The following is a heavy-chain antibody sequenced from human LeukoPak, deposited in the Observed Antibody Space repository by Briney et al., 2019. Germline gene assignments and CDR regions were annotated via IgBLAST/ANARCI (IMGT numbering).Heavy chain of an antibody. CDR2: IYHSGST. V-gene: IGHV4-4*02. CDR1: GGSISSSNW. Sequence: SETLSLTCAVSGGSISSSNWWSWVRQPPGKGLEWIGEIYHSGSTNYNPSLKSRVTISVDKSKNQFSLKLSSVTAADTAAYYCARVLYSSGWDSDYYYGMDVWGQGTTVTVSS. CDR3: ARVLYSSGWDSDYYYGMDV. D-gene: IGHD6-19*01. J-gene: IGHJ6*02.